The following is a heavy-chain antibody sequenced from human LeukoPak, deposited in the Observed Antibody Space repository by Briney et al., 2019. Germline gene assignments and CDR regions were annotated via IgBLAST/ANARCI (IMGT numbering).Heavy chain of an antibody. CDR1: GFSINNYA. CDR3: AKDSRGSSVRVFDC. V-gene: IGHV3-23*01. CDR2: LSGSGGST. Sequence: GGSLRLSCAASGFSINNYAMTWVRQVPGRGLEWVSSLSGSGGSTYYADSVKGRFTISRDNSKNTLYLQMNNLRPEDTAVYYCAKDSRGSSVRVFDCWGQGTLVTASS. J-gene: IGHJ4*02.